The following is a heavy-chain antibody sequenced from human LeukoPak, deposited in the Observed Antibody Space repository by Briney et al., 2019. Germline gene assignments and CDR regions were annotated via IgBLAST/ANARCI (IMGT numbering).Heavy chain of an antibody. CDR2: INSDENST. CDR3: VRGAPLDF. CDR1: GFTFSAYW. Sequence: TGGSLRLSCAASGFTFSAYWMNWVRQAPGKGPMWVSRINSDENSTSYADSVKGRFSISRDNANDRLYLQMNSLRPEDTAVYYCVRGAPLDFWGQGIPVTVSS. J-gene: IGHJ4*02. V-gene: IGHV3-74*03.